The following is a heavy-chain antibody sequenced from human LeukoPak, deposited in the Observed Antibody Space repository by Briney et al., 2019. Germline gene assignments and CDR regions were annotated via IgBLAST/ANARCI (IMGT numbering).Heavy chain of an antibody. V-gene: IGHV4-31*03. CDR3: ARATRRPYDSSGYDWFDP. J-gene: IGHJ5*02. D-gene: IGHD3-22*01. CDR1: GGSISSGGYY. Sequence: PSQTLSLTCTVSGGSISSGGYYWSWIRQHPGKGLEWIGYIYYSGSTYYNPSLKSRVTISVDTSKNQFSLKLSSVTAADTAVYYCARATRRPYDSSGYDWFDPWGQGTLVTVSS. CDR2: IYYSGST.